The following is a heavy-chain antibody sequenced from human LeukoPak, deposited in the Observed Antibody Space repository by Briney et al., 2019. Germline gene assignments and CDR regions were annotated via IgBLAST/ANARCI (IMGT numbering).Heavy chain of an antibody. Sequence: PSETLSLTCTVSGGSISSSSYYWGWIRQPPGTGLEWIGSIYYSGSTYYNPSLNSRVTVSVDTSKNQFSLRLSSVTAADTALYYCTAGPWYFDYWGQGTLVTVSS. D-gene: IGHD6-13*01. CDR2: IYYSGST. V-gene: IGHV4-39*01. J-gene: IGHJ4*02. CDR1: GGSISSSSYY. CDR3: TAGPWYFDY.